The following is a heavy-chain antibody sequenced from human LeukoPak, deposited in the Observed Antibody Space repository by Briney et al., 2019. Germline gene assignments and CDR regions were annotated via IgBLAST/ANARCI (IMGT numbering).Heavy chain of an antibody. V-gene: IGHV4-59*01. CDR3: ARVWGEHGWFDP. Sequence: SRTLSLTPAVSGGSIRIFNWGGVSGPPRRGEGWIGYIYYSGSTNYNPSLKSRVTISVDTSKNQFSLKLSSVTAADTAVYYCARVWGEHGWFDPWGQGTLVTVSS. D-gene: IGHD3-16*01. J-gene: IGHJ5*02. CDR1: GGSIRIFN. CDR2: IYYSGST.